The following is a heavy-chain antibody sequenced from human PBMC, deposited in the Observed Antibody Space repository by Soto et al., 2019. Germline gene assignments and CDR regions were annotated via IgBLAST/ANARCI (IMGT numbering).Heavy chain of an antibody. CDR2: MSSDAKTE. CDR1: GFSLSNYA. J-gene: IGHJ4*02. D-gene: IGHD3-16*01. CDR3: ARGVGDLPRHFDH. V-gene: IGHV3-30*04. Sequence: QVKLVDSGGGVVQPGRSLRLSCAASGFSLSNYAMHWVRQAPDKGLEWVAVMSSDAKTEVYADSVKGRFIISRDNSKNPLSLEMNDLREEDTAVYPCARGVGDLPRHFDHWGQGTLVTVSS.